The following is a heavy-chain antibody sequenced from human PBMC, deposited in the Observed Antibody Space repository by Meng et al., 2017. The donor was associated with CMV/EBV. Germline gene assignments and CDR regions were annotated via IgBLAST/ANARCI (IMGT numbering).Heavy chain of an antibody. D-gene: IGHD1-26*01. CDR3: AAASSWDYYYYNAFDV. J-gene: IGHJ6*02. Sequence: SVKVSCKASGFTFISSSVQWVRQARGQPLEWIGWIVVETGNTNYAQKFQERVTISRDRSTNTAYMDVSSLTSDDSAVYYCAAASSWDYYYYNAFDVWGQGTTVTVSS. V-gene: IGHV1-58*01. CDR2: IVVETGNT. CDR1: GFTFISSS.